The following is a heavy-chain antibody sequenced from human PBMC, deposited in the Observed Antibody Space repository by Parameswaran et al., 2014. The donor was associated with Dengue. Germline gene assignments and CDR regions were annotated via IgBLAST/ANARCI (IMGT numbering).Heavy chain of an antibody. J-gene: IGHJ6*01. D-gene: IGHD6-13*01. CDR3: ARDHRRVAAAGTFYYYGMDV. Sequence: WVRQAPGQRLEWMGWINAGNGNTKYSQKFQGRVTITRDTSASTAYMELSSLRSEDTAVYYCARDHRRVAAAGTFYYYGMDVWGPRDHGHRLL. V-gene: IGHV1-3*01. CDR2: INAGNGNT.